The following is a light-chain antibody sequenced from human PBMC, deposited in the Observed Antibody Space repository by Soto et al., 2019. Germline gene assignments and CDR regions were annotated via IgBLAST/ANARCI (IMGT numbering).Light chain of an antibody. CDR2: LEGSGSY. V-gene: IGLV4-60*03. CDR1: SGHSNCI. J-gene: IGLJ1*01. CDR3: ETWDSNTRV. Sequence: QPVLTQSSSTSASLGSSVKLTCTLSSGHSNCIIAWHQQQSGKAPRYLMKLEGSGSYNKGSGVPDRFSGSRSGADRYLTISNLQSEDEADYYCETWDSNTRVFGTGTKLIVL.